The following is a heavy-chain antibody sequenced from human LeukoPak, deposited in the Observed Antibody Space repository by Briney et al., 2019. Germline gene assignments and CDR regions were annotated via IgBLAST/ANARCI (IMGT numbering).Heavy chain of an antibody. D-gene: IGHD6-19*01. V-gene: IGHV4-59*01. Sequence: SETLSLTCTVPGASISSYYWSWIRQPPGKGLEWIAFIYYSGSTNYNPSLKSRVTISVDTSKSQFSLKLSSVTAADTAVYYCARTVRGGWYYFDYWGPGTLVTVSS. CDR1: GASISSYY. J-gene: IGHJ4*02. CDR2: IYYSGST. CDR3: ARTVRGGWYYFDY.